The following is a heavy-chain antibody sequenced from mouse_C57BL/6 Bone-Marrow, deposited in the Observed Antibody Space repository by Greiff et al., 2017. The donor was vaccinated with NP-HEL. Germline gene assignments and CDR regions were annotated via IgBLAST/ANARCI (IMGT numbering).Heavy chain of an antibody. Sequence: QVQLKESGAELVRPGASVKLSCKASGYTFTDYYINWVKQRPGQGLEWIARIYPGSGNTYYNEKFKGKATLTAEKSSSTAYMQLSSLTSEDSAVYFCARETYYSNYVPYYAMDYWGQGTSVTVSS. D-gene: IGHD2-5*01. CDR2: IYPGSGNT. CDR1: GYTFTDYY. CDR3: ARETYYSNYVPYYAMDY. V-gene: IGHV1-76*01. J-gene: IGHJ4*01.